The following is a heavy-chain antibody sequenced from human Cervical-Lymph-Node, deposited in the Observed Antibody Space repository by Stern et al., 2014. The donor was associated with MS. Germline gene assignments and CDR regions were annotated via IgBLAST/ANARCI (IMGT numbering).Heavy chain of an antibody. J-gene: IGHJ4*02. CDR3: AREGYCDY. V-gene: IGHV3-7*01. Sequence: MQLGQSGGGLVQPGGSLRLSCAASGFTFSRSWMSWVRQAPGKGLEWVANIKQDGSEKNYVDSVKGRFTISRDNAKNSLYLQMNSLRAEDTAMYYCAREGYCDYWGQGTLVTVSS. D-gene: IGHD2-15*01. CDR1: GFTFSRSW. CDR2: IKQDGSEK.